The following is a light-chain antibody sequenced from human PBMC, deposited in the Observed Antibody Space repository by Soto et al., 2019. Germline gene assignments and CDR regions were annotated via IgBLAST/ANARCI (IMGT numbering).Light chain of an antibody. CDR2: AAS. Sequence: ATLSVSPGERTTLSCRASENVNSNLAWYQQKPGQTPGLLIYAASTRATGIPARFSGRGSGTEFTLTISSLQSVDFAVYECQQYDNWTQTFGQGTKVDIK. J-gene: IGKJ1*01. CDR3: QQYDNWTQT. CDR1: ENVNSN. V-gene: IGKV3-15*01.